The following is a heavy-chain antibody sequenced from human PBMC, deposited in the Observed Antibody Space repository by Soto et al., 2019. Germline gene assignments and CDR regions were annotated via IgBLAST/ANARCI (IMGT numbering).Heavy chain of an antibody. Sequence: PGGSLRLSCAASGFTFSSYSMNWVRQAPGKGLEWVSSISSSSSYIYYADSVKGRFTISRDNAKNSLYLQMNSLRAEDAAVYYCAIDSVVVPAAPMLDVWGQGTTVTVSS. J-gene: IGHJ6*02. V-gene: IGHV3-21*01. D-gene: IGHD2-2*01. CDR3: AIDSVVVPAAPMLDV. CDR2: ISSSSSYI. CDR1: GFTFSSYS.